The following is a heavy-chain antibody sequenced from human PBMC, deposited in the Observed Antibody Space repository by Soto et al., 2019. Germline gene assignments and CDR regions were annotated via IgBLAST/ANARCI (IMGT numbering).Heavy chain of an antibody. Sequence: ESGGGLVKPGGSLRLSCAASGFTFSSYSMNWVRQAPGKGLEWVSSISSSSSYIYYADSVKGRFTISRDNAKNSLYLQMNSLRAEDTAVYYCARSLNSRLYYYYGMDVWGQGTTVTVSS. CDR1: GFTFSSYS. CDR2: ISSSSSYI. V-gene: IGHV3-21*01. J-gene: IGHJ6*02. CDR3: ARSLNSRLYYYYGMDV. D-gene: IGHD6-13*01.